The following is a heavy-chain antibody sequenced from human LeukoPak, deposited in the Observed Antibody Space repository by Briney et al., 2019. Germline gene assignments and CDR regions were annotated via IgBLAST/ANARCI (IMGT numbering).Heavy chain of an antibody. J-gene: IGHJ3*02. D-gene: IGHD2-21*02. CDR2: FYYRGNT. CDR1: GGSVTNSSGYY. Sequence: PSETLSLTCSVSGGSVTNSSGYYWAWIRQPPGKGLEWIGSFYYRGNTYYNLSLKSRLTISVDTSKNQFSLKMSSVTATDTAIYYCARRRGDPAAFDIWGQGTQVTVSS. CDR3: ARRRGDPAAFDI. V-gene: IGHV4-39*01.